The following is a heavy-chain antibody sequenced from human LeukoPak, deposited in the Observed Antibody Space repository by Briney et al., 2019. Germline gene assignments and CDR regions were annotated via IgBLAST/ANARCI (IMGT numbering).Heavy chain of an antibody. D-gene: IGHD3-10*01. CDR1: GYTFTSYY. V-gene: IGHV1-69*02. Sequence: GASVKVSCKASGYTFTSYYMHWVRQAPGQGLEWMGRIIPILGIANYAQKFQGRVTITADKSTSTAYMELSSLRSEDTAVYYCASRTGNFDYWGQGTLVTVSS. CDR2: IIPILGIA. J-gene: IGHJ4*02. CDR3: ASRTGNFDY.